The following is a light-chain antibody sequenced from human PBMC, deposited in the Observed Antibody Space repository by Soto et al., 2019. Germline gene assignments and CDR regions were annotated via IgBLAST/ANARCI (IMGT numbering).Light chain of an antibody. CDR1: QGIISW. V-gene: IGKV1-5*03. J-gene: IGKJ1*01. CDR3: QYYNDYCWT. Sequence: DIQLTQSPSTLSASVGDRVTITCRASQGIISWLAWYQQKRGKAPNLLIYRTSNLESGVPSRFRGSGSGTDFTLTISSLQPDDFATYYCQYYNDYCWTFGQGTKVDIK. CDR2: RTS.